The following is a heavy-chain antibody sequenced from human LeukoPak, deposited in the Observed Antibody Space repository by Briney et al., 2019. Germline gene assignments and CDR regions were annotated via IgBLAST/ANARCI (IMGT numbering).Heavy chain of an antibody. CDR3: ARGLDCTNGVCYTGRPRGLRYYYMDV. Sequence: ASVKVSCKASGYILTSYELNWVRQATGQGLEWMGWMNPNIGNTVYAQKYKGRVTMTRNTSISTAYMELSSLRSEATAVYYCARGLDCTNGVCYTGRPRGLRYYYMDVWGKGTTVTVSS. J-gene: IGHJ6*03. CDR1: GYILTSYE. V-gene: IGHV1-8*01. CDR2: MNPNIGNT. D-gene: IGHD2-8*01.